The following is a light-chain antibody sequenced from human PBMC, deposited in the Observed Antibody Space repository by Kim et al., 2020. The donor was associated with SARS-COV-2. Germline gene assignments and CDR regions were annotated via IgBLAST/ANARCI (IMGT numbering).Light chain of an antibody. CDR3: QAWDSTTTV. V-gene: IGLV3-1*01. J-gene: IGLJ2*01. CDR2: QDT. CDR1: RLGNKY. Sequence: SYELTQPPSVSVSPGQTASITCSGDRLGNKYVCWYQQKPGQSPVVVIYQDTQRPSGIPERFSGPNSGNTATLTISGTQAMDEADYYCQAWDSTTTVFGGG.